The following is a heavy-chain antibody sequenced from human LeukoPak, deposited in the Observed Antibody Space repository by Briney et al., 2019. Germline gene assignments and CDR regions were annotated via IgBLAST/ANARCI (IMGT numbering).Heavy chain of an antibody. Sequence: PGGSLRLSCAASGFTFSSYRMNWVRQAPGKGLEWVSSISSSSSYIYYADSVKGRFTISRDNSKNTLYLQMNSLRAEDTAVYYCARDKYLAFDIWGQGTMVTVSS. CDR3: ARDKYLAFDI. D-gene: IGHD2/OR15-2a*01. CDR1: GFTFSSYR. V-gene: IGHV3-21*01. CDR2: ISSSSSYI. J-gene: IGHJ3*02.